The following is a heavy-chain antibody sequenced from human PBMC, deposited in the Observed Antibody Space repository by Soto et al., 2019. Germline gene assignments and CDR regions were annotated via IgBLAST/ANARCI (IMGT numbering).Heavy chain of an antibody. J-gene: IGHJ4*02. D-gene: IGHD1-1*01. CDR2: INPTDGST. V-gene: IGHV1-46*01. Sequence: ASVKVSCKASGYTFTSYFMHCVRQAPGQVLEWMGRINPTDGSTIYAQKFQGRITMTRDTSTSTVYMELSSLRSEDTAVYYCARVNWNDVPFGFDYWGQGTVVTVSS. CDR3: ARVNWNDVPFGFDY. CDR1: GYTFTSYF.